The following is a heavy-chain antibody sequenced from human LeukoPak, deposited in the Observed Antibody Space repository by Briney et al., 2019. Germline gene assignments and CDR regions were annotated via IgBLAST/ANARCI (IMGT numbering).Heavy chain of an antibody. CDR3: ARDLGPYSGSYWLVGPFDY. V-gene: IGHV3-21*01. CDR2: ISSSSSYI. Sequence: PGGSLRLSCAASGFTFSSYSMNWVRQAPGKGLEWVSSISSSSSYIYYADSVKGRFTISRDNAKNSLYLQMNSLRAEDTAVYYCARDLGPYSGSYWLVGPFDYWGQGTLVTVSS. D-gene: IGHD1-26*01. CDR1: GFTFSSYS. J-gene: IGHJ4*02.